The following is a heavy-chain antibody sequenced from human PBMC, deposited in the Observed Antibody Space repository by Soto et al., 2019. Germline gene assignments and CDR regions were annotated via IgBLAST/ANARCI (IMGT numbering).Heavy chain of an antibody. CDR2: INSDGTTT. D-gene: IGHD6-13*01. CDR3: ATVGTGSYNWFDP. J-gene: IGHJ5*02. V-gene: IGHV3-74*01. Sequence: GGSLRLSCVASGSTFSMNWMHWVRQAPGKGLVWLSRINSDGTTTTYADSVKDRFTISRDNAKNTVYLQINNLRADDTAVYYCATVGTGSYNWFDPWGQGTLVTVSS. CDR1: GSTFSMNW.